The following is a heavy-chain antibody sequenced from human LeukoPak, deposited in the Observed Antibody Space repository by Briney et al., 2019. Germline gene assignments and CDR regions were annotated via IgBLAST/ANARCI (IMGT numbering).Heavy chain of an antibody. CDR1: GFTVSSNY. Sequence: GGSLRLSCAASGFTVSSNYMSWVRQAPGKGLEWVSVVYSGGSTYYADSVKGRFTISRDNSKNTLYLQMNSLRAEDTAVYYCSAIYDILTGYYKPYYYGMNVWGQGTTVTVSS. V-gene: IGHV3-66*01. J-gene: IGHJ6*02. CDR2: VYSGGST. CDR3: SAIYDILTGYYKPYYYGMNV. D-gene: IGHD3-9*01.